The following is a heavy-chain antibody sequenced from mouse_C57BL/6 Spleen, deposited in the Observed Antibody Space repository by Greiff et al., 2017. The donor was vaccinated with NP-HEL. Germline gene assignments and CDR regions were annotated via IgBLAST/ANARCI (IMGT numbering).Heavy chain of an antibody. CDR3: ARSAAAQALYAMDY. D-gene: IGHD3-2*02. CDR2: INPNNGGT. Sequence: VQLQQSGPELVKLGASVKISCKASGYTFTDYYMNWVKQSHGKSLEWIGDINPNNGGTSYNQKFKGKATLTVDKSSSTAYMELRSLTSEDSAVYYCARSAAAQALYAMDYWGQGTSVTVSS. J-gene: IGHJ4*01. V-gene: IGHV1-26*01. CDR1: GYTFTDYY.